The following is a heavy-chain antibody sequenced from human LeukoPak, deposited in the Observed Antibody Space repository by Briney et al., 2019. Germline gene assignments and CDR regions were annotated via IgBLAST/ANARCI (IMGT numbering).Heavy chain of an antibody. CDR3: TTDHQTTVSPYYYYYYMDV. D-gene: IGHD4-11*01. V-gene: IGHV3-23*01. Sequence: GGSLRLSCAASGFTFSNYAMSWVRQPPGKGLEWVSLISGSGDTTYYADSVKGRFTISRDNSKNTLYLQMNSLKTEDTAVYYCTTDHQTTVSPYYYYYYMDVWGKGTTVTVSS. J-gene: IGHJ6*03. CDR2: ISGSGDTT. CDR1: GFTFSNYA.